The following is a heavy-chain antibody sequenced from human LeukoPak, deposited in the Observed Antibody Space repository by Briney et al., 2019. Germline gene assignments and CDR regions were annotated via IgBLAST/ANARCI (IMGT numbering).Heavy chain of an antibody. J-gene: IGHJ3*01. D-gene: IGHD1-26*01. V-gene: IGHV4-4*07. CDR3: ARQFLVGSTFHAFDL. CDR2: VESSGNT. Sequence: PSETLSLTCSVSFVSMNGYYWSWLRQSAGNRLEWIGHVESSGNTNYNPSLESRVIMSVDTSKKQFSLKLTSVTGADMAVYFCARQFLVGSTFHAFDLWGQGTRVTVSS. CDR1: FVSMNGYY.